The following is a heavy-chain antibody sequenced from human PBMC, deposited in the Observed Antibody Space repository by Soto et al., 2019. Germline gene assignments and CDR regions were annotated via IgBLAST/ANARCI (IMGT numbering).Heavy chain of an antibody. CDR1: GFTVSSNY. CDR3: ARDSIAVAGTEVGD. CDR2: IYSGGST. Sequence: EVQLVESGGGLVQPGGSLRLSCAASGFTVSSNYMSWVRQAPGKGLEWVSVIYSGGSTYYADSVKGRFTISRDNSKNTLYLQMNSLRAEDTAVYYCARDSIAVAGTEVGDWGQGTLVTVSS. D-gene: IGHD6-19*01. V-gene: IGHV3-66*01. J-gene: IGHJ4*02.